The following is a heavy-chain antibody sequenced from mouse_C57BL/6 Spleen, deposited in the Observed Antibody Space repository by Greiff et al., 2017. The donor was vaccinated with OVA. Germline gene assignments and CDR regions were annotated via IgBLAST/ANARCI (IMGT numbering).Heavy chain of an antibody. CDR1: GYTFTSYW. CDR3: AREDYARYFDV. CDR2: IHPNSGST. V-gene: IGHV1-64*01. D-gene: IGHD2-4*01. J-gene: IGHJ1*03. Sequence: VQLKQPGAELVKPGASVKLSCKASGYTFTSYWMHWVKQRPGQGLEWIGMIHPNSGSTNYNEKFKSKATLTVDKSSSTAYMQLSSLTSEDSAVYYCAREDYARYFDVWGTGTTVTVSS.